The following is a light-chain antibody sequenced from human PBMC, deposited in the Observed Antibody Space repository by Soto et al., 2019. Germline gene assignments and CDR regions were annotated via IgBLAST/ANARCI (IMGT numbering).Light chain of an antibody. CDR1: QSVGSN. J-gene: IGKJ2*01. V-gene: IGKV3-15*01. CDR2: GAS. CDR3: QQYTNWPYT. Sequence: EIVMTQSPATLSVSPGERASLSCRASQSVGSNLAWYQQTAGQAPRLLIYGASTRANGIPARFSGSGSGTEFTLPISSLQSEDFAVYSCQQYTNWPYTFGQGTKLEIK.